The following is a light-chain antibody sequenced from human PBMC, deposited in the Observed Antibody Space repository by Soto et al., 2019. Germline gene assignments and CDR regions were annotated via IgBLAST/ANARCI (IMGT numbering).Light chain of an antibody. CDR2: GAS. CDR3: QQYDKWPHT. Sequence: EMILTQSPATLSVSPGERATLSCRASEILSRNVAWYQQQPGQAPRLLIHGASTRATGISARFSGSGSGTDFTLTISSLQSEDFAVYFCQQYDKWPHTFGQGTKLEIK. J-gene: IGKJ2*01. V-gene: IGKV3-15*01. CDR1: EILSRN.